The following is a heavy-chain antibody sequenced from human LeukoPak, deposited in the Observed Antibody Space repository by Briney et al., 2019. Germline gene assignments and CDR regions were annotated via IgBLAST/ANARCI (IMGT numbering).Heavy chain of an antibody. Sequence: GGSLRLSCAASGFTFSIYAMSWVRQAPGKGLEWVSVIGGRDGGTYYADSVKGRFAISRDNSKNTLYLQMNSLRAEDTAVYYCAKGDLEMATITIGLLWGQGTLVTVSS. CDR1: GFTFSIYA. D-gene: IGHD5-24*01. CDR3: AKGDLEMATITIGLL. CDR2: IGGRDGGT. V-gene: IGHV3-23*01. J-gene: IGHJ4*02.